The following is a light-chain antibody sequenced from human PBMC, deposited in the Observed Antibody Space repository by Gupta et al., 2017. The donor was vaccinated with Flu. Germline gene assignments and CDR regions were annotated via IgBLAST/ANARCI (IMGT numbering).Light chain of an antibody. CDR1: QSVRTN. CDR3: QQDNMWPWK. J-gene: IGKJ1*01. V-gene: IGKV3-15*01. CDR2: DAS. Sequence: EIVMTQYTATESVSPGASATLSCRASQSVRTNLAWYLHKPGQTPRLLMYDASTRATNIPARFSGSGAGAEFSLTISSLQSEDFGVYYCQQDNMWPWKFGQGTRVEIK.